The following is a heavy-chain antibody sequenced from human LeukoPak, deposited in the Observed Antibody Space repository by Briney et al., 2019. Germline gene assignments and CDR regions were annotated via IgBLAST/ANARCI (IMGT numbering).Heavy chain of an antibody. D-gene: IGHD1-26*01. CDR1: DGSINSYY. V-gene: IGHV4-59*01. CDR2: IYYNGNT. Sequence: PSETLSLTCSVSDGSINSYYWNWIRRPPGKGLEWIGYIYYNGNTNYSPSLKSRVTMSVDTSKNLFSLKVSSVTAAGTAVYYCARGRSNYYGMDVWAKGPRSPSP. J-gene: IGHJ6*02. CDR3: ARGRSNYYGMDV.